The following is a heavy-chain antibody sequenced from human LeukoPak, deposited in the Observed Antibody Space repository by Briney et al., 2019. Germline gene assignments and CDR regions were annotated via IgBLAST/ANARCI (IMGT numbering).Heavy chain of an antibody. CDR2: IGIRGDT. V-gene: IGHV3-13*01. Sequence: GGSLRLSCAASGFTFTNYDMHWVRQATGKGLEWVSAIGIRGDTYYPGSVKGRFTISRENAKNSLYLQMNSLRAEDTAVYYCARGGIPVSGIDEIDYWGQGNLVTVSS. J-gene: IGHJ4*02. CDR1: GFTFTNYD. D-gene: IGHD6-19*01. CDR3: ARGGIPVSGIDEIDY.